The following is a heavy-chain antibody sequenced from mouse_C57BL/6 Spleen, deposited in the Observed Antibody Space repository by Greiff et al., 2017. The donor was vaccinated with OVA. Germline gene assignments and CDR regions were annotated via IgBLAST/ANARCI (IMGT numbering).Heavy chain of an antibody. J-gene: IGHJ1*03. Sequence: QVHVKQPGAELVRPGASVTLSCKASGYTFTDYEMHWVKQTPVHGLEWIGAIDPETGGTAYNQKFKGKAILTADKSSSTAYMELRSLTSEDSAVYYCTRRLLRYFDVWGTGTTVTVSS. CDR3: TRRLLRYFDV. CDR1: GYTFTDYE. CDR2: IDPETGGT. V-gene: IGHV1-15*01. D-gene: IGHD2-3*01.